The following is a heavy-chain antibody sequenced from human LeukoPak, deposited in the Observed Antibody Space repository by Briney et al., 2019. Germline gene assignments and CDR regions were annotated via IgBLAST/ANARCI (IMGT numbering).Heavy chain of an antibody. CDR2: TYYRSKWYN. Sequence: SQTLSLTCDLSGDIVSGNSIAWNWIRQSPSRGLEWLGRTYYRSKWYNDYAGSLKSRITINTDTSKNQLSLQLNSVTPEDTAVYYCARVRGGGFSDYWGQGTLVTVSS. CDR3: ARVRGGGFSDY. J-gene: IGHJ4*02. V-gene: IGHV6-1*01. D-gene: IGHD3-16*01. CDR1: GDIVSGNSIA.